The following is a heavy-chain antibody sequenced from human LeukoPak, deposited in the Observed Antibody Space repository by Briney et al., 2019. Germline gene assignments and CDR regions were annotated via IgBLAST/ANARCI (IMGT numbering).Heavy chain of an antibody. CDR1: GYTFTSYD. CDR2: MNPNTANT. D-gene: IGHD1-26*01. Sequence: ASVKVSCKASGYTFTSYDTNWVRQAPGLGLEWMGWMNPNTANTGYAQKFQGRVTITRNTSISTSYMELNSLRSEDTAVYYCARGEYSGSYYYFAYWGQGTLVTVSS. CDR3: ARGEYSGSYYYFAY. V-gene: IGHV1-8*01. J-gene: IGHJ4*02.